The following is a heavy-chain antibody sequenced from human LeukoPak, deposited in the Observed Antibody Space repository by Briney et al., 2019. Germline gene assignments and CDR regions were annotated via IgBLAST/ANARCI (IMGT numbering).Heavy chain of an antibody. V-gene: IGHV4-34*01. CDR2: INHSGST. D-gene: IGHD3-10*01. CDR3: ARGRKRITMVRGPIDY. J-gene: IGHJ4*02. Sequence: SETLSLTCAVYGGSFSGYYGSWIRQPPGKGLEWIGEINHSGSTNYNPSLKSRVTISVDTSKNQFSLKLSSVTAADTAVYYCARGRKRITMVRGPIDYWGQGTLVTVSS. CDR1: GGSFSGYY.